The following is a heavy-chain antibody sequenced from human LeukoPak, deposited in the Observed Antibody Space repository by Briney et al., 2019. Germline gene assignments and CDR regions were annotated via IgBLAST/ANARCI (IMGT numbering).Heavy chain of an antibody. CDR3: AKDYHYDSSGPFDY. V-gene: IGHV3-9*03. Sequence: SRSLRLSCAASGFTFDDYAMHWVRQAPGKGLEWVSGISWNSGSIGYADSVKGRFTISRDNAKNSLYLQMNSLRAEDMALYYCAKDYHYDSSGPFDYWGQGTLVTVSS. J-gene: IGHJ4*02. CDR1: GFTFDDYA. D-gene: IGHD3-22*01. CDR2: ISWNSGSI.